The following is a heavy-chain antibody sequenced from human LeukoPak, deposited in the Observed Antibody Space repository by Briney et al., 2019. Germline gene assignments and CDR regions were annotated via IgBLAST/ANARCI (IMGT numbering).Heavy chain of an antibody. CDR3: ARGLPVLRLLDH. CDR1: GFTFDNYA. Sequence: PVTSLRLSCVASGFTFDNYAMHWVRQAPGKGLEWVALVSHDGSNKYYADSVKGRFTISRDNSKNTLYLQMNSLRAEDTAVYYCARGLPVLRLLDHWGQGTLVTVSS. D-gene: IGHD3-3*01. V-gene: IGHV3-30-3*01. CDR2: VSHDGSNK. J-gene: IGHJ4*02.